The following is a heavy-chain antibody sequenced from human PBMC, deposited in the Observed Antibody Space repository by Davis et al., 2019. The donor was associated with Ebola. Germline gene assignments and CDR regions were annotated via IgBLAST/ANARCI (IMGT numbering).Heavy chain of an antibody. J-gene: IGHJ6*02. D-gene: IGHD6-19*01. CDR3: ASSIAVAGTGKVYYYGMDV. CDR1: AYTFTYRY. V-gene: IGHV1-45*02. CDR2: ITPFNGNT. Sequence: SAKLSCKASAYTFTYRYLHWVRQAPGQALEWMGWITPFNGNTNYAQKFQDRVTITRDRSMSTAYMELSSLRSEDTAMYYCASSIAVAGTGKVYYYGMDVWGQGTTVTVSS.